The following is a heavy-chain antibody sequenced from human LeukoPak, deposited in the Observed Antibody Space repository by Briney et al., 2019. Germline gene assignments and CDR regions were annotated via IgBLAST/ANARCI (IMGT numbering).Heavy chain of an antibody. CDR1: GFTFSSYG. D-gene: IGHD1-26*01. Sequence: QSGGSLRLSCAASGFTFSSYGMHWVRQAPGKGLEWVAFIRYDGSNKYYADSVKGRFTISRDNSKNTLYLQMNSLRTEDTAVYYCAKEPKEWELPDYWGQGTLVTVSS. V-gene: IGHV3-30*02. CDR2: IRYDGSNK. CDR3: AKEPKEWELPDY. J-gene: IGHJ4*02.